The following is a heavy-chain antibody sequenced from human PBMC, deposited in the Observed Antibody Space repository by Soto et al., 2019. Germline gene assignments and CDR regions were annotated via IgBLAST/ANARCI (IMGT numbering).Heavy chain of an antibody. J-gene: IGHJ4*02. D-gene: IGHD1-26*01. CDR3: AKDTAYSFRF. V-gene: IGHV3-30*18. Sequence: PGGSLRLSCAASGLTFSSYGMHWVRQAPGKGLEWVAVISYDGSNKYYADSVKGRFTISRDNSKNTLYLQMNSLRAEDTAVYYCAKDTAYSFRFWGQGTLVTVSS. CDR2: ISYDGSNK. CDR1: GLTFSSYG.